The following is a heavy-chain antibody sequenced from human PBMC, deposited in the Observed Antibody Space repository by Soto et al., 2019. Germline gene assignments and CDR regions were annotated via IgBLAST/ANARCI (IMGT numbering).Heavy chain of an antibody. CDR3: AQGLPGVAGTDFNY. CDR1: GFTFSSYG. CDR2: ISGSGGST. Sequence: GGSLRLSCAASGFTFSSYGTSWVRQAPGKGLEWVSGISGSGGSTYYADSVKGRFTISRDNSKNTLYLQMNSLRAEDTAVYYCAQGLPGVAGTDFNYWGQGTLVTVSS. V-gene: IGHV3-23*01. J-gene: IGHJ4*02. D-gene: IGHD6-19*01.